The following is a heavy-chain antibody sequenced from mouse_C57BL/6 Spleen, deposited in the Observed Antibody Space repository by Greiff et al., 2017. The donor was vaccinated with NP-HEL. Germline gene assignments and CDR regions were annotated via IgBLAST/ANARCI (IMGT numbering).Heavy chain of an antibody. J-gene: IGHJ3*01. V-gene: IGHV1-4*01. CDR1: GYTFTSYT. Sequence: QVQLQQSGAELARPGASVKMSCTASGYTFTSYTMHWVKQRPGQGLEWIGFLNPTSGYTKYNQKFKDKATLTADKSSSTAYMQLSSLTSEDSAVYYCARDYGGGAWFDYWGQGTLVTVSA. CDR3: ARDYGGGAWFDY. CDR2: LNPTSGYT. D-gene: IGHD1-1*02.